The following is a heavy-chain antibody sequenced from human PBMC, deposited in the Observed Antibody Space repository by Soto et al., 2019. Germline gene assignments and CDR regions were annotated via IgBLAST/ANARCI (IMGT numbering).Heavy chain of an antibody. Sequence: QVKLVQSGAEVKKPGSSVKVSCKASGGTFNRYVISWVRQAPGQGLQCMGGIIPMSGKANYARNFQGRVTITADESRSTVYMELSRLRSEDTAVYYCAIGWNDFPHWGQGTLVTVSS. CDR3: AIGWNDFPH. D-gene: IGHD1-1*01. V-gene: IGHV1-69*01. CDR1: GGTFNRYV. J-gene: IGHJ4*02. CDR2: IIPMSGKA.